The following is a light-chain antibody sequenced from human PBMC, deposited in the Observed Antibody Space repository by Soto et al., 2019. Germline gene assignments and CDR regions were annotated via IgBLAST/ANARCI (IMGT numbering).Light chain of an antibody. J-gene: IGKJ1*01. V-gene: IGKV1-5*01. CDR3: QQYNSYSWT. CDR1: QSISSW. Sequence: IQMTQSPSTLSESVGDRVTITCRASQSISSWLAWYQQKPGKAPKLLIYDASSLESGVPSRFSGSGSGTEFTLTISSLQPDDFATYYCQQYNSYSWTFGQGTKVDIK. CDR2: DAS.